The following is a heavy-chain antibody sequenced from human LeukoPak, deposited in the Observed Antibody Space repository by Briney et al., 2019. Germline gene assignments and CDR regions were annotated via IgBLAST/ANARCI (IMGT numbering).Heavy chain of an antibody. V-gene: IGHV3-11*04. CDR2: ISPSGSTI. D-gene: IGHD3-10*01. Sequence: GGSLRLSCAASGFTFSDNYLSWIRQAPGKGLEWISYISPSGSTIYYADSVKGRFTISRDNAKNSLYLQMNSLRAEDTLLYHCITCDYWGQGTLVTVSS. J-gene: IGHJ4*01. CDR3: ITCDY. CDR1: GFTFSDNY.